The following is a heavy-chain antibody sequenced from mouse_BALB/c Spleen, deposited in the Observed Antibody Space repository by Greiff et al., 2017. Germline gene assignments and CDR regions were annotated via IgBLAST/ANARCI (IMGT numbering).Heavy chain of an antibody. CDR1: GFSLTSYG. Sequence: VQLQQSGPGLVQPSQSLSITCTVSGFSLTSYGVHWVRQSPGKGLEWLGVIWSGGSTDYNAAFISRLSISKDNSKSQVFFKMNSLQANDTAIYYCASLLRLRGYWGQGTTLTVSS. D-gene: IGHD1-2*01. CDR2: IWSGGST. V-gene: IGHV2-2*02. CDR3: ASLLRLRGY. J-gene: IGHJ2*01.